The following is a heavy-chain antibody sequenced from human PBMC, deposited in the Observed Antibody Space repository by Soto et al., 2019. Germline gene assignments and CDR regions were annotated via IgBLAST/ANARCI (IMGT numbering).Heavy chain of an antibody. CDR2: MNPNSGNT. CDR3: ARGWVRMRREDNYDSRTYTNWFDA. J-gene: IGHJ5*02. V-gene: IGHV1-8*01. D-gene: IGHD3-22*01. Sequence: ASVKVSCKASWYSFTAYDINWVRQAPGQGLEWMGWMNPNSGNTVYSQKFQGRITMTRDTSITTAYMELSGLRSDDTAVYFCARGWVRMRREDNYDSRTYTNWFDACGQVTLVPVSA. CDR1: WYSFTAYD.